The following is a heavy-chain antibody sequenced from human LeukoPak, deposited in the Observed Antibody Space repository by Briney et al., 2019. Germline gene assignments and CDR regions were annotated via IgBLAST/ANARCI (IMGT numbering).Heavy chain of an antibody. D-gene: IGHD3-16*01. V-gene: IGHV4-30-2*01. CDR2: IYHSGST. J-gene: IGHJ5*02. CDR1: GGFISSGGYS. Sequence: PSETLSLTCAVSGGFISSGGYSWSWIRQPPGKGLEWIGYIYHSGSTYYNPSLKSRVTISVDRSKSQFSLKLNSVTAADTAVYYCAKHYGPWGQGTLVTVSS. CDR3: AKHYGP.